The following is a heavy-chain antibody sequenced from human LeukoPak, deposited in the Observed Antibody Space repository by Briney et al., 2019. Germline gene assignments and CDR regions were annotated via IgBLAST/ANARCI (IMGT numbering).Heavy chain of an antibody. D-gene: IGHD3-10*01. CDR3: ARVNYGSATKEDY. CDR1: GGSISSGGYY. Sequence: SETLSLTCTVSGGSISSGGYYWSWIRQHPGKGLEWIGYIYYSGSAYYNPSLKSRVTISVDTSENQFSLKLSSVTAADTAVYYCARVNYGSATKEDYRGQGTLVTVSS. V-gene: IGHV4-31*03. CDR2: IYYSGSA. J-gene: IGHJ4*02.